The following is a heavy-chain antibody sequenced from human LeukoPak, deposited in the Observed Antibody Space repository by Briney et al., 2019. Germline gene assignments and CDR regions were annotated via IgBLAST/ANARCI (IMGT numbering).Heavy chain of an antibody. CDR2: INSDGSTT. CDR3: ARDRVDVVTATPDAFDI. J-gene: IGHJ3*02. V-gene: IGHV3-74*01. Sequence: GGSLRLSCAASGFTFSSYWMHWVRQAPGEGLVWVSRINSDGSTTSYADSVKGRFTISRDNAKNTLYLQMNSLRAEDTAVYYCARDRVDVVTATPDAFDIWGQGTMVTVSS. D-gene: IGHD2-21*02. CDR1: GFTFSSYW.